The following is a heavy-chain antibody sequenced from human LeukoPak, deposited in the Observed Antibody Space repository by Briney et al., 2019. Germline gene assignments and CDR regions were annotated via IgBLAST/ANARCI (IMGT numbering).Heavy chain of an antibody. CDR1: GGSVSSYY. D-gene: IGHD2-2*01. CDR2: IYYSGST. V-gene: IGHV4-59*02. Sequence: PSETLSLTCTVSGGSVSSYYWSWIRQPPGKGLEWIGYIYYSGSTNYNPSLKSRVTISVDTSKNQFSLKLSSVTAADTAVYYCARNIVVVPAAITKGQATYYYYYMDVWGKGTTVTISS. J-gene: IGHJ6*03. CDR3: ARNIVVVPAAITKGQATYYYYYMDV.